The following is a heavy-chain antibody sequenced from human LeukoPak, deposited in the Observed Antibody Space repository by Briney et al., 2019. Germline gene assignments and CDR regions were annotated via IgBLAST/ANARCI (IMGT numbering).Heavy chain of an antibody. Sequence: SETLSLTCTVSGGSISSYYWSWSRQPPGKGLEWIGYIYYSGSTKYNPSLKSRVTISVDTSKNQFSLKLSSVTAADTAVYYCARRGYASSWSFDYWGKGTMVTVSS. V-gene: IGHV4-59*08. CDR2: IYYSGST. CDR1: GGSISSYY. CDR3: ARRGYASSWSFDY. D-gene: IGHD6-13*01. J-gene: IGHJ4*02.